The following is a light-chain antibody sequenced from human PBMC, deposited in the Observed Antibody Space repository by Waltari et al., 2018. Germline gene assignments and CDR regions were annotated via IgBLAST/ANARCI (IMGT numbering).Light chain of an antibody. J-gene: IGKJ4*01. V-gene: IGKV1-39*01. CDR2: AAS. Sequence: DIQMTQSPSSLSASVGDRVTITCRASQSIATYLSWYQQKPGKAPQFLIYAASGLQSGVPSRFSGSGSGTDFTLTISSLQPEDFATYYCQQSYSMFALTFGGGTKVEIK. CDR1: QSIATY. CDR3: QQSYSMFALT.